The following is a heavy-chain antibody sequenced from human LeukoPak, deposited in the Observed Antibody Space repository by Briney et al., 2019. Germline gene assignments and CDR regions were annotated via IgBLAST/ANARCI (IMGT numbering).Heavy chain of an antibody. CDR1: AFTFSNYG. J-gene: IGHJ4*02. CDR3: AKLAQGGSVDY. Sequence: GGSLRLSCAASAFTFSNYGMHWVRQAPGKGLEWVAFISSDGGNKYYADSVKGRFTISRDNSENTLYLHVNSLSAEDTAVYYCAKLAQGGSVDYWGQGTLGTVSS. CDR2: ISSDGGNK. V-gene: IGHV3-30*18. D-gene: IGHD6-25*01.